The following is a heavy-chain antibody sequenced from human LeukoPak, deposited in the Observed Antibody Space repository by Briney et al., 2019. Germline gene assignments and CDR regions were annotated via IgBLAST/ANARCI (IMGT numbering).Heavy chain of an antibody. CDR2: ISYDESNK. Sequence: PGGSLRLSCAASGFTFSTYVMHWVRQAPGKGLEWVALISYDESNKYYADSVKGRFTISRDNSKNTLYLQMNSLRAEDTAVYYCARVEPVDILTGALDYWAREPWSPSPQ. D-gene: IGHD3-9*01. CDR3: ARVEPVDILTGALDY. CDR1: GFTFSTYV. V-gene: IGHV3-30*03. J-gene: IGHJ4*02.